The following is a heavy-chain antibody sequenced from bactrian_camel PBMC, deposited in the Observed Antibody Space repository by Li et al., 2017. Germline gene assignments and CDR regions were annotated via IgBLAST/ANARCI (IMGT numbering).Heavy chain of an antibody. CDR1: AYTASSAC. V-gene: IGHV3S57*01. CDR2: IARDGTT. D-gene: IGHD3*01. J-gene: IGHJ4*01. Sequence: CAASAYTASSACVGWFRQAPGKEREGVAIIARDGTTIYADSVKDRFTISKDNTKNTLYLQMNSLKPEDTDMYYCAARVTFISTRCNIGDAPLFNYWGQGTQVTVS. CDR3: AARVTFISTRCNIGDAPLFNY.